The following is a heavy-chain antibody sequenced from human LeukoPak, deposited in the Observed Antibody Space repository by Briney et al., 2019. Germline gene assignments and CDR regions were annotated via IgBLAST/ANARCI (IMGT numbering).Heavy chain of an antibody. CDR3: ARDMITFGGVLVPFDY. Sequence: PGGSLRLSCAASGFSVSDSYMSWVRQAPGQGLEWVSIIYSGGSTYNADSVKGRFSISRDNSKNTLYLQMNSLGAEDTAVYYCARDMITFGGVLVPFDYWGQGTLVTVSS. CDR2: IYSGGST. J-gene: IGHJ4*02. CDR1: GFSVSDSY. V-gene: IGHV3-53*01. D-gene: IGHD3-16*02.